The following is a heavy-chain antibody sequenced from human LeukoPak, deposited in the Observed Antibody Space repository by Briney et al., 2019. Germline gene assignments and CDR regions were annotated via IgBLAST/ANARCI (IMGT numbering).Heavy chain of an antibody. CDR3: ARERCSGGNCYRGGFDP. D-gene: IGHD2-15*01. J-gene: IGHJ5*02. V-gene: IGHV3-53*01. Sequence: GGSLRLSCAASGFXVSSNYISWVRQAPGKGLEWVSGTYSGGSTYYADSVQGRFTISRDSSKNPLYLQMDSLRAEDTAVYYCARERCSGGNCYRGGFDPWGQGTLVTVSS. CDR1: GFXVSSNY. CDR2: TYSGGST.